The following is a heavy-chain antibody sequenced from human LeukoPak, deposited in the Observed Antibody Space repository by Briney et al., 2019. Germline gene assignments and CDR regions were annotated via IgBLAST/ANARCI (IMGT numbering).Heavy chain of an antibody. D-gene: IGHD5-12*01. CDR1: GGTFSSYA. CDR3: ARDVSGYDPDTRFDY. CDR2: IIPIFGTA. J-gene: IGHJ4*02. Sequence: SVKVSCKASGGTFSSYAISWVRQAPGQGLEWMGRIIPIFGTANYAQKSQGRVTITTDESTSTAYMELSSLRSEDTAVYYCARDVSGYDPDTRFDYWGQGTLVPVSS. V-gene: IGHV1-69*05.